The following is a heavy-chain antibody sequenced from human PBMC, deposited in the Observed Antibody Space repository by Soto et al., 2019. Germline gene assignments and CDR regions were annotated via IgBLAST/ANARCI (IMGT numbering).Heavy chain of an antibody. CDR3: AGITYYYGSGYPPH. D-gene: IGHD3-10*01. V-gene: IGHV1-69*02. J-gene: IGHJ4*02. CDR1: GGTFSSYT. Sequence: QVQLVQSGAEVKKPGSSVKVSCKASGGTFSSYTISWVRQAPGQGLEWMGRIIPILGIANYAQKSQGRVTITADKSTSTAYMELTRLRSQDTAAYYCAGITYYYGSGYPPHWCQGTLVTVSS. CDR2: IIPILGIA.